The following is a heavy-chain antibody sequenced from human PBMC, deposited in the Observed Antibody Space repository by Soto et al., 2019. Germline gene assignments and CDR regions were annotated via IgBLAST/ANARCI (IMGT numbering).Heavy chain of an antibody. CDR2: IYYSGST. CDR3: ARVVRLPLWFGELSRPSQYYFDY. D-gene: IGHD3-10*01. V-gene: IGHV4-31*03. Sequence: SETKSLTCSVSVGSIRSGYYYWSWIRRHPGKGLEWIGYIYYSGSTYYNPSLKSRVTISVDTSKNQFSLKLSSVTAADTAVYYCARVVRLPLWFGELSRPSQYYFDYWGQGTLVTVSS. J-gene: IGHJ4*02. CDR1: VGSIRSGYYY.